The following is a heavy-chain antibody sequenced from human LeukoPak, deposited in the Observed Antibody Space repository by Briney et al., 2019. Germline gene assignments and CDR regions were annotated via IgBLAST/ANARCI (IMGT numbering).Heavy chain of an antibody. D-gene: IGHD6-19*01. J-gene: IGHJ3*02. V-gene: IGHV1-2*02. CDR3: ARPRTSGWIHDVYDI. Sequence: ASVKVSCKASGYTFTGYYMHWVRQAPGQGLEWMGWINPNSGGTNYAQKFQGRVTMTRDTSISTAYMELSRLTFDDTAVYYCARPRTSGWIHDVYDIWGQGTMVTVSS. CDR2: INPNSGGT. CDR1: GYTFTGYY.